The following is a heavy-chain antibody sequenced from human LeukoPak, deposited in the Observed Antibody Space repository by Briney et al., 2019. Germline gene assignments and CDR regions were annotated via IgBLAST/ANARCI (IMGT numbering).Heavy chain of an antibody. CDR2: IYSGGST. CDR3: ARDLRDDSSGYYYGSFDY. J-gene: IGHJ4*02. CDR1: GFTVSSNY. D-gene: IGHD3-22*01. Sequence: GGSLRLSCAASGFTVSSNYMSWVRQAPGKGLEWVSVIYSGGSTYYADSVKGRFTISRDNSKNTLYLQMNSLRAEDTAVYYCARDLRDDSSGYYYGSFDYWGQGTLVTVSS. V-gene: IGHV3-66*01.